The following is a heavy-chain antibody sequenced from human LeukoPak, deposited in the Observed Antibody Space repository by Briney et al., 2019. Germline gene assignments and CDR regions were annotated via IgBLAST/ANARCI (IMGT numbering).Heavy chain of an antibody. D-gene: IGHD4-17*01. CDR3: ARTDGDLLDY. V-gene: IGHV4-34*01. Sequence: SETLSLTCAVYGGSFSGYYWSWIRQPPGKGLEWIGEINHSGSTNYNPSLKSRVTISVDTSKNQFSLKLSSVTAADTAVYYCARTDGDLLDYWGQGTLVTVSS. J-gene: IGHJ4*02. CDR2: INHSGST. CDR1: GGSFSGYY.